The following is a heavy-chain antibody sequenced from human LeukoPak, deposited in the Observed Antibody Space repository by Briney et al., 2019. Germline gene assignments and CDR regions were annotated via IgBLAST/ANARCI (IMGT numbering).Heavy chain of an antibody. CDR1: GGSFSGYY. Sequence: SETLSLTCAVYGGSFSGYYWSWIRQPPGKGLEWIGEINHSGSTNYNPSLKSRVTISVDTSKNQFSLKLSSVTAADSAVYYCASSPVGATDYWGQGTLVTVSS. V-gene: IGHV4-34*01. J-gene: IGHJ4*02. CDR3: ASSPVGATDY. CDR2: INHSGST. D-gene: IGHD1-26*01.